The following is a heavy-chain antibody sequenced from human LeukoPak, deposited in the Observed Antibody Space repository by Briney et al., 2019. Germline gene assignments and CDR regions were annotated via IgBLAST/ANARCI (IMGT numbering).Heavy chain of an antibody. Sequence: GGSLRLSCAASGFTFSSYGMHWVRQAPGKGLEWVSGINVSGGSTFYADSVRGRFTISRDTSKNTLYLQMNSLRAEDTAVYYCAKHQYCTSTSCYVGSWGQGTPVTVSS. CDR3: AKHQYCTSTSCYVGS. J-gene: IGHJ4*02. V-gene: IGHV3-23*01. CDR2: INVSGGST. D-gene: IGHD2-2*01. CDR1: GFTFSSYG.